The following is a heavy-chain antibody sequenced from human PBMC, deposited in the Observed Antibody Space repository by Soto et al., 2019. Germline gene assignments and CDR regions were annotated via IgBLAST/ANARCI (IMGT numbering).Heavy chain of an antibody. CDR3: AKGRGGSGSLTPRVDF. CDR2: ISGGGDTT. V-gene: IGHV3-23*01. D-gene: IGHD3-10*01. Sequence: EVQLLDSGGGLVQPGGSLRLSCAASGFTFNNYAMTWVRQAPGKGLEWVSAISGGGDTTSYADSVKGRFTVSRDGSKNTVYLEMGSLRAEDTALYYCAKGRGGSGSLTPRVDFWGQGTLVTVSS. CDR1: GFTFNNYA. J-gene: IGHJ4*02.